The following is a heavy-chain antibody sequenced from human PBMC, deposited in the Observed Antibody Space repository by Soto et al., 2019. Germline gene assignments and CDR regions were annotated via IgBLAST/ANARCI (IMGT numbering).Heavy chain of an antibody. CDR2: ITGSGSDT. D-gene: IGHD3-10*01. CDR3: VKLGSSAWSPHYYFDY. CDR1: GFTFNNYA. Sequence: EMQLLESGGGLVQPGGSLRLSCAASGFTFNNYAMGWVRQAPGKGLEWVSAITGSGSDTYYVDSVKGRFTISRDNSKNTLFLKLNSLRAEDTAIYYCVKLGSSAWSPHYYFDYWGQGTLVTVSS. J-gene: IGHJ4*02. V-gene: IGHV3-23*01.